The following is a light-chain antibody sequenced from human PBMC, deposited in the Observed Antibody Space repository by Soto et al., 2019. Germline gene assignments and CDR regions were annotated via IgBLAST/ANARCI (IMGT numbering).Light chain of an antibody. CDR3: SSYTSSSTPYV. V-gene: IGLV2-14*01. Sequence: QSVLTQPASVSASPGQSITISCTGTSSDVGGYNYVSWYQQHPGKAPKLMIYEVSNRPSGVSNRFSGSKSDNTASLTISGVQAEDEADYYCSSYTSSSTPYVFGTGTKVTVL. CDR2: EVS. J-gene: IGLJ1*01. CDR1: SSDVGGYNY.